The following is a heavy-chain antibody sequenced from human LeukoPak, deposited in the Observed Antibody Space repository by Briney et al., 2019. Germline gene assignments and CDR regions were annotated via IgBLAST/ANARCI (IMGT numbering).Heavy chain of an antibody. CDR2: INHSGST. CDR3: ASRGMWGSSSWPGGFDP. Sequence: SETLSLTCAVYGGSFSGYYWSWIRQPPGKGLEWIGEINHSGSTNYNPSLKSRVTISVDTSKNQFSLKLSSVTAADTAVYYCASRGMWGSSSWPGGFDPWGQGTLVTVSS. CDR1: GGSFSGYY. V-gene: IGHV4-34*01. J-gene: IGHJ5*02. D-gene: IGHD6-13*01.